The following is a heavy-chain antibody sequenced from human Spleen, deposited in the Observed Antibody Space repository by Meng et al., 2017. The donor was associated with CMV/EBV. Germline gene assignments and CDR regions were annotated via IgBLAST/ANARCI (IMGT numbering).Heavy chain of an antibody. J-gene: IGHJ4*02. CDR1: GYTFTAYY. D-gene: IGHD1-14*01. Sequence: ASVKVSCKASGYTFTAYYIHWVQQAPGQGLEWMGWINPNNGGTNFAQKFQGRVTMTRDMSISTAYMELSRLRSDDTAVYYCARSERRAYYFDYWGQGTLVTVSS. V-gene: IGHV1-2*02. CDR3: ARSERRAYYFDY. CDR2: INPNNGGT.